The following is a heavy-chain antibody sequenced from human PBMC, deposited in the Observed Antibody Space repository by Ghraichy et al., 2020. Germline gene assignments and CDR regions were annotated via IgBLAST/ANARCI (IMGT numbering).Heavy chain of an antibody. CDR2: IYYSGST. CDR3: ATERGVGATQH. J-gene: IGHJ1*01. Sequence: SETLSLTCTVSGGSISSSSYYWGWIRQPPGKGLEWIGSIYYSGSTYYNPSLKSRVTISVDTSKNQFSLKLSSVTAADTAVYYCATERGVGATQHWGQGTLFTVSS. V-gene: IGHV4-39*01. D-gene: IGHD1-26*01. CDR1: GGSISSSSYY.